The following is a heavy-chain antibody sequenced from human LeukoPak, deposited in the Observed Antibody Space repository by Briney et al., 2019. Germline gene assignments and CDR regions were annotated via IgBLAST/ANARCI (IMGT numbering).Heavy chain of an antibody. CDR1: GGSISSSSYY. CDR3: ARHSGYSGYDFDY. Sequence: SETLSLTCTVSGGSISSSSYYWGWIRQPPGKGLEWIGSIYYSGSTNYNPSLKSRVTISVDTSKNQFSLKLSSVTAADTAVYYCARHSGYSGYDFDYWGQGTLVTVSS. V-gene: IGHV4-39*01. D-gene: IGHD5-12*01. CDR2: IYYSGST. J-gene: IGHJ4*02.